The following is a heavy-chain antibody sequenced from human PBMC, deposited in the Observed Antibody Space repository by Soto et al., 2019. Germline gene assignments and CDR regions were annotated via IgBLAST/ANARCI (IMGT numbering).Heavy chain of an antibody. D-gene: IGHD1-1*01. CDR3: AGGRYGDY. CDR2: ISAHNGNT. J-gene: IGHJ4*02. CDR1: GYTFTSYG. V-gene: IGHV1-18*01. Sequence: QVHLVQSGAEVKKPGASVKVSCKASGYTFTSYGITWVRQAPGQGLEWMGWISAHNGNTDYAQKLQGRVIVTRDTSTSTAYMELRSVISDDTAVYYCAGGRYGDYWGQGALVTVSS.